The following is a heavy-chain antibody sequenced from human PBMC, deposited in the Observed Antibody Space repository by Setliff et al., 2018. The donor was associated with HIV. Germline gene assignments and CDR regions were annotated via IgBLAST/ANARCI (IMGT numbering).Heavy chain of an antibody. CDR1: GGSFNSYY. CDR3: ARRGAYYDILTGYRSHYFDY. V-gene: IGHV4-59*08. Sequence: ASETLSLTCTVSGGSFNSYYWSWIRQSPGEGLEWIGYIFYTESTNYTPSIKSTNYNPSLKSRVTVSLDTSQNQLSLNLSSVTAADTAVYYCARRGAYYDILTGYRSHYFDYWGQGTLVTVSS. J-gene: IGHJ4*02. D-gene: IGHD3-9*01. CDR2: IFYTESTNYTPSIKST.